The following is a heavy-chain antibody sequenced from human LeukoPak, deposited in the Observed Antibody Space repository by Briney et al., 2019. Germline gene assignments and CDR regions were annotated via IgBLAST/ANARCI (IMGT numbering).Heavy chain of an antibody. Sequence: SETLSLTCTVSGGSISSSSYYWGWIRQPPGKGLEWIGSIYYSGSTYYNPSLKSRVTISVDTSKNQFSLKLSSVTAADTAVYYCARVLGGTMMDIWGQGTMVTVSS. D-gene: IGHD3-22*01. CDR1: GGSISSSSYY. J-gene: IGHJ3*02. CDR3: ARVLGGTMMDI. CDR2: IYYSGST. V-gene: IGHV4-39*07.